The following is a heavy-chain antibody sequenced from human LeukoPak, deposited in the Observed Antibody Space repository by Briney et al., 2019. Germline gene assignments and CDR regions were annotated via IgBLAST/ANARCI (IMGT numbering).Heavy chain of an antibody. CDR3: ARDGRAAAETVMTDY. CDR1: GFTFSDYY. Sequence: GGSLRLSCAASGFTFSDYYMSWIRQAPGKGLEWVSYISSSGSTIYYADSVKGRFTISRDNAKNSLYLQMNSLRAEDTAVYYCARDGRAAAETVMTDYWGQGTLVTVSS. D-gene: IGHD4-17*01. CDR2: ISSSGSTI. V-gene: IGHV3-11*04. J-gene: IGHJ4*02.